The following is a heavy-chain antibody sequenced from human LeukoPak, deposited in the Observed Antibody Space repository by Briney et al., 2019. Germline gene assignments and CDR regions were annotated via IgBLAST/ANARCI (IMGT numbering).Heavy chain of an antibody. CDR1: GFTFSSYS. V-gene: IGHV3-23*01. Sequence: PGGSLRLSCAASGFTFSSYSMSWARQPPGKGREWVSAIGGSGGSTYYADSVKGRFTISRDNAKNTLYLQMNSVRAEDTAIYYCAKLHSSGFLDCWGQGTLVTVSS. D-gene: IGHD3-22*01. J-gene: IGHJ4*02. CDR2: IGGSGGST. CDR3: AKLHSSGFLDC.